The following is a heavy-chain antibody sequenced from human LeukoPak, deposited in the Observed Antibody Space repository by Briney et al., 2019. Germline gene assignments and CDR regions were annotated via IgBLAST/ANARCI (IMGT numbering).Heavy chain of an antibody. CDR1: GFTFSSYA. D-gene: IGHD3-22*01. Sequence: PGGSLRLSCAASGFTFSSYAMSWVRQAPGKGLEWVSAISGSGGSTYYADSVKGRFTISRDNSKNTLYLQMNSLRAEDTAVYYCAKDLWRITMIVVVTHAFDIWGQGTMVTVSS. CDR3: AKDLWRITMIVVVTHAFDI. CDR2: ISGSGGST. J-gene: IGHJ3*02. V-gene: IGHV3-23*01.